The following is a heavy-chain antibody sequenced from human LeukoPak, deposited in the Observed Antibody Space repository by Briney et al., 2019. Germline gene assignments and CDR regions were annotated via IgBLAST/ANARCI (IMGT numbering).Heavy chain of an antibody. CDR3: ARDRGGDYYYYYYGMDV. D-gene: IGHD4-17*01. CDR1: GFTFSSYA. V-gene: IGHV3-30-3*01. Sequence: PGGSLRLSCAASGFTFSSYAMHWVRQAPGKGLEWVAVISYDGSNKYYADSVKGRFTISRDNSKNTLYLQMNSLRAEDTAVYYCARDRGGDYYYYYYGMDVWGQGTTVTVSS. CDR2: ISYDGSNK. J-gene: IGHJ6*02.